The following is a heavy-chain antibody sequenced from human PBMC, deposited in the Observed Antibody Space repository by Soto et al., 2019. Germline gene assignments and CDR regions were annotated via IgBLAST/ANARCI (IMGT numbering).Heavy chain of an antibody. CDR3: AKDPGASSDWHEGLY. CDR2: ISGSGGST. V-gene: IGHV3-23*01. J-gene: IGHJ4*02. D-gene: IGHD6-19*01. Sequence: EVQLLESGGGLVQPGGSLRLSCAASGFTFSSYAMSWVRQAPGKGLEWVSAISGSGGSTYYADSVKGRFTISRDNSKNTMYLQMNSLRAEDTAVYYCAKDPGASSDWHEGLYWGQGTLVTVSS. CDR1: GFTFSSYA.